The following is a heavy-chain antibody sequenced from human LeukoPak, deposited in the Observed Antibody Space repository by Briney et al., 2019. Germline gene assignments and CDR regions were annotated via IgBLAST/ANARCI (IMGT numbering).Heavy chain of an antibody. V-gene: IGHV1-69*13. CDR1: GGTFSSYA. Sequence: SVKVSCKASGGTFSSYAISWVRQAPGQGLEWMGGIIPIFGTANYARKFQGRVTITADESTSTAYMELSSLRSEDTAVYYCARGRTYSGSYFGYWGQGTLVTVSS. CDR2: IIPIFGTA. D-gene: IGHD1-26*01. CDR3: ARGRTYSGSYFGY. J-gene: IGHJ4*02.